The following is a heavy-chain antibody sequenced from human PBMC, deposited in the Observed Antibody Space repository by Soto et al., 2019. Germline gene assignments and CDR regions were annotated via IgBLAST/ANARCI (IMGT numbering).Heavy chain of an antibody. J-gene: IGHJ3*02. V-gene: IGHV3-30*04. CDR1: GLTITAYA. D-gene: IGHD3-22*01. Sequence: GGSLRLSCAASGLTITAYAMHWVRQAPGKGLEGVAVISYDGSNKYYADSVKGRFTISRDNSKNTLYLQMNSLRAEDTAVYYCAKGHHYDSSGYYYSDAFDIWGQGTMVTVSS. CDR3: AKGHHYDSSGYYYSDAFDI. CDR2: ISYDGSNK.